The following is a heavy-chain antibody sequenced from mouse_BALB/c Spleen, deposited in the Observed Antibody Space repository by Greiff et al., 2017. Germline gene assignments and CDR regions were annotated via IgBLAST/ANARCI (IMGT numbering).Heavy chain of an antibody. V-gene: IGHV1-12*01. J-gene: IGHJ1*01. CDR3: ARLGIWYFDV. CDR2: IYPGNGDT. D-gene: IGHD4-1*01. CDR1: GYTFTSYN. Sequence: LQQPGAELVKPGASVKMSCKASGYTFTSYNMHWVKQTPGQGLEWIGAIYPGNGDTSYNQKFKGKATLTADKSSSTAYMQLSSLTSEDSAVYYCARLGIWYFDVWGAGTTVTVSS.